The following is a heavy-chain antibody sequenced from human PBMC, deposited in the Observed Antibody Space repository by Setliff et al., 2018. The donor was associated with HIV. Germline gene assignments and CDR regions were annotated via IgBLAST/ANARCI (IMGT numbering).Heavy chain of an antibody. D-gene: IGHD3-16*01. V-gene: IGHV4-39*01. Sequence: PSETLSLTCTVSGGSISGSSYYWGWIRQPPGKGLEWIGSIYYSGSTYYNPSLKSRVTISVDTPKNQFSLKLSSVTAADTAVYYCAMRLGMDVWGQGTTVTVSS. CDR3: AMRLGMDV. CDR2: IYYSGST. CDR1: GGSISGSSYY. J-gene: IGHJ6*02.